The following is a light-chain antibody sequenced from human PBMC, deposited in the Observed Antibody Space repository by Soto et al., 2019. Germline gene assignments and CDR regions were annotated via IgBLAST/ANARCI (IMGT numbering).Light chain of an antibody. CDR3: QQYSTSPPFT. J-gene: IGKJ5*01. V-gene: IGKV3-20*01. Sequence: EIVLTQSPGTLSLSPGERATRSCRASQSVSSALGWYQQKPGQAPRLLIYGASSRATAIPDRFSGSGSGTDFTLTISRLEPEDFAVYYCQQYSTSPPFTFGQGTRLEIK. CDR2: GAS. CDR1: QSVSSA.